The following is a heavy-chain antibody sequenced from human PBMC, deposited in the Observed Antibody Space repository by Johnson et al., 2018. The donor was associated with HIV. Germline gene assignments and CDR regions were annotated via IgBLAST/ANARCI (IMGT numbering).Heavy chain of an antibody. V-gene: IGHV3-7*02. CDR2: IKQDGSEK. CDR3: ASRSYGYVRHAFDI. CDR1: GFSFINYW. J-gene: IGHJ3*02. Sequence: EVQLVESGGGVVQPGGSLRLSCAVSGFSFINYWMSWVRQAPGKGLECVADIKQDGSEKYYVDSVKGRFTISRANAKNSLDLQMNSLRAEYTAVYYCASRSYGYVRHAFDIWGQGTMVTVSS. D-gene: IGHD5-18*01.